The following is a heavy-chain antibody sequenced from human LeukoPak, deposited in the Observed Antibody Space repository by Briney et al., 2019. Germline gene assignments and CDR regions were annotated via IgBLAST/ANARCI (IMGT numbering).Heavy chain of an antibody. CDR2: INHSGST. CDR1: GGSFSGYY. Sequence: PSETLSLTCAVYGGSFSGYYWSWIRQPPGKGLEWIGEINHSGSTNYNPSLKSRVTISVDTSKNQFSLNLSSLTAADTAVYYCARDYRGTYPPGYFDYWGQGTLVTVSS. CDR3: ARDYRGTYPPGYFDY. J-gene: IGHJ4*02. V-gene: IGHV4-34*01. D-gene: IGHD3-16*02.